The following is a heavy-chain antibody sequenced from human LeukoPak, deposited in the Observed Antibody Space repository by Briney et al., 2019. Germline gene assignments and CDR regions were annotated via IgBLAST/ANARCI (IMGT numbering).Heavy chain of an antibody. V-gene: IGHV3-15*07. CDR2: VKSKRDGGTT. D-gene: IGHD3-10*01. Sequence: KTGGSLRLSCAASGFTFDDAWMNWVRQVPGKGLEWVGRVKSKRDGGTTDYAAPVKGRFTISRDDSENTLYLEMNSLKTEDTAVYYCTSDPRIGRYFDWWGQGTLVTVSS. CDR3: TSDPRIGRYFDW. J-gene: IGHJ4*02. CDR1: GFTFDDAW.